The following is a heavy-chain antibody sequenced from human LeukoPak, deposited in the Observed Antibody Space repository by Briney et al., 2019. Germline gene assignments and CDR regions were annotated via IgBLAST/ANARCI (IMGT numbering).Heavy chain of an antibody. Sequence: GGSLRLSCAASGFTFSSYEMNWVRQSPGKGLEWVSYIISSGTPIYYADSVQGRFTISRDNAKNSLFLQVNSLRAEDTAVYYCARASHCSGGSCYSQFDFWGQGTLVTVSS. CDR2: IISSGTPI. J-gene: IGHJ4*02. V-gene: IGHV3-48*03. CDR1: GFTFSSYE. CDR3: ARASHCSGGSCYSQFDF. D-gene: IGHD2-15*01.